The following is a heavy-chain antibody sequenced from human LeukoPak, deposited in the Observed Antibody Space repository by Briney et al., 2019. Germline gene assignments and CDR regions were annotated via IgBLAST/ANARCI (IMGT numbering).Heavy chain of an antibody. J-gene: IGHJ4*02. V-gene: IGHV4-4*07. CDR3: ARVASSWYTRIIDY. CDR1: GGSISSYY. CDR2: IYISGST. D-gene: IGHD6-13*01. Sequence: PSETLSLTCTVSGGSISSYYWSWIRQPAGKGLEWIGRIYISGSTNYNPSLKSRVTISVDTSKNQFSLKLSSVTAADTAVYYCARVASSWYTRIIDYWGQGTLVTVSS.